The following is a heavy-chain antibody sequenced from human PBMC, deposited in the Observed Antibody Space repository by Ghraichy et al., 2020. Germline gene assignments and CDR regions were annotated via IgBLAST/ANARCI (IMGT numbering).Heavy chain of an antibody. CDR2: INHSGST. V-gene: IGHV4-34*01. CDR3: ARGGGRIVVVVAATGDKRGAWFDP. D-gene: IGHD2-15*01. CDR1: GGSFSDYY. Sequence: ESLNISCAVYGGSFSDYYWSWIRQPPGKGLEWIGEINHSGSTNYNPSLKSRVTISVDTSKNQFSLKLSSVTAADTAVYFCARGGGRIVVVVAATGDKRGAWFDPWGQGTLVTVSS. J-gene: IGHJ5*02.